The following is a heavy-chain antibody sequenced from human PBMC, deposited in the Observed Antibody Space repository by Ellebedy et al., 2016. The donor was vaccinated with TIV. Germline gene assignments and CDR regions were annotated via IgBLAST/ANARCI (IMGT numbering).Heavy chain of an antibody. CDR1: GFTFSSYW. J-gene: IGHJ4*02. Sequence: GGSLRLSXAASGFTFSSYWMTWVRQAPGKGLEWVANIKQDGSDKYYVDSVKGRFTISRDNAKNSLFLQMNSLRAEDTAVYYCARGSWLAAAPHWGQGTLVTVSS. V-gene: IGHV3-7*01. D-gene: IGHD6-13*01. CDR3: ARGSWLAAAPH. CDR2: IKQDGSDK.